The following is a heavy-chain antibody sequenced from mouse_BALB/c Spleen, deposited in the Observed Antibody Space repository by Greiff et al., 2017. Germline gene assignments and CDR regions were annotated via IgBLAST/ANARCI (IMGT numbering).Heavy chain of an antibody. Sequence: EVQLVESGGDLVKPGGSLKLSCAASGFTFSSYGMSWVRQTPDKRLEWVATISSGGSYTYYPDSVKGRFTISRDNAKNTLYLQMSSLKSEDTAMYYCARLIFTTATLYAMDYWGQGTSVTVSS. D-gene: IGHD1-2*01. CDR2: ISSGGSYT. CDR3: ARLIFTTATLYAMDY. J-gene: IGHJ4*01. CDR1: GFTFSSYG. V-gene: IGHV5-6*01.